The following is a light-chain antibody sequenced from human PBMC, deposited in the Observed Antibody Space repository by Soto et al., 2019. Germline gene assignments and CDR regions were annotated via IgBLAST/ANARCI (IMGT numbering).Light chain of an antibody. CDR2: DVS. Sequence: EIVLTQSPGTLSLSPGERATLSCRASQSVSSNYLAWYQQKPGQAPRLLIYDVSYRATGIPVRFSGSGSGTDFTLTISSLEPEDFAVYYCQQRSDWLPITCGQGKRL. CDR1: QSVSSNY. V-gene: IGKV3-11*01. J-gene: IGKJ5*01. CDR3: QQRSDWLPIT.